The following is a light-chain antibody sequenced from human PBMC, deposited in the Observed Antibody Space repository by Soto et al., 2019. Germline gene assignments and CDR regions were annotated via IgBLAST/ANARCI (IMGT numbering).Light chain of an antibody. V-gene: IGKV3-15*01. J-gene: IGKJ4*01. CDR3: QQYNDWPSIP. Sequence: IVSTQWRSPLSETTGEGATLSCRASQSISSNLAWYQQKPGQAPRLVIFDASTRATGIPDRFTGRGSGTEFTLTISSLQSEDSAVYFCQQYNDWPSIPFGGGTKVDI. CDR1: QSISSN. CDR2: DAS.